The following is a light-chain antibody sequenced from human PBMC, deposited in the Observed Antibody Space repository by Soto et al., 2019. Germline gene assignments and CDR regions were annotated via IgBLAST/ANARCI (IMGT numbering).Light chain of an antibody. CDR2: DAS. V-gene: IGKV1-5*01. CDR1: QSISSW. CDR3: QQYNSYSPA. J-gene: IGKJ4*01. Sequence: DMQITQSPSTLSASVGDGVTITCRASQSISSWLAWYQQKPGKAPKLLIYDASSLESGVPSRFSGSGSGTEFTLTISSLQPDDFATYYCQQYNSYSPAFGGGTKVDIK.